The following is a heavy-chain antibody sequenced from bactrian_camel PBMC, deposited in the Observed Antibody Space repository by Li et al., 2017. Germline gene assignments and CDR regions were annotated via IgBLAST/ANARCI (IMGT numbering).Heavy chain of an antibody. Sequence: QLVESGGGSVQAGGSLRLSCAASGDSLSSYCMGWFRQAPGKEREAVAHIDTDGSAFYADSIQARFTISKDNAKNTLFLQINSLKPEDTAMYYCAADGECPPTVLEYNYWGQGTQVTVS. D-gene: IGHD6*01. CDR2: IDTDGSA. CDR1: GDSLSSYC. V-gene: IGHV3S55*01. J-gene: IGHJ4*01. CDR3: AADGECPPTVLEYNY.